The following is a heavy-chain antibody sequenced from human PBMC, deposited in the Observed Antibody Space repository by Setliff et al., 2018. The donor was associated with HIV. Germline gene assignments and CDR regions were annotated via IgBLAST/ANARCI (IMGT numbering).Heavy chain of an antibody. CDR1: GGSISRSSYY. D-gene: IGHD6-13*01. CDR3: ARGIAAAGR. V-gene: IGHV4-39*07. CDR2: IDHSGST. J-gene: IGHJ6*04. Sequence: PSETLSLTCTVSGGSISRSSYYWGWIRQAPGKGPEWIGSIDHSGSTYYNPSLKSRVAMSVDTSKNQFSLKLSSVTAADTATYYCARGIAAAGRWGTGTTVTVSS.